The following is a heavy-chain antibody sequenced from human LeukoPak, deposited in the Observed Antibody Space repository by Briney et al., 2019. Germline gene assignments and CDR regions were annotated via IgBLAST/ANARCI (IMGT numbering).Heavy chain of an antibody. D-gene: IGHD5-24*01. CDR3: ARDGYNYPGARGHDY. V-gene: IGHV1-69*04. CDR1: GGTFSSYA. J-gene: IGHJ4*02. CDR2: IIPILGIA. Sequence: ASVKVSCKASGGTFSSYAISWVRQAPGQGLEWMGRIIPILGIANYAQKFQGRVTITADKSTSTAYMELSSLRSEDTAVYYCARDGYNYPGARGHDYWGQGTPVTVSS.